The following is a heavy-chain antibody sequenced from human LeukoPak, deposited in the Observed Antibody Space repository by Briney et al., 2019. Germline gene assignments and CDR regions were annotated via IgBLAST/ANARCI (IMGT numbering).Heavy chain of an antibody. V-gene: IGHV4-59*11. J-gene: IGHJ4*02. D-gene: IGHD3-3*01. CDR2: IYYSGST. CDR3: ARASGYYFDY. CDR1: GGSISSRY. Sequence: SETLSLTCTVSGGSISSRYWSWIRQPPGKGLEWIGYIYYSGSTNYNPSLKSRVTISVDTSKNQFSLKLSSVTAADTAVYYCARASGYYFDYWGQGTLVTVSS.